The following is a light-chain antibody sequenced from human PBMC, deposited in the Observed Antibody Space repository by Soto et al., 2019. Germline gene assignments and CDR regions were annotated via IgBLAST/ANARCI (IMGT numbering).Light chain of an antibody. V-gene: IGKV3-20*01. CDR2: GAS. CDR1: QSISSNY. Sequence: EIVLTQSPGTLSLSPGERATLSCRASQSISSNYLAWYQQRPGQAPRLLIFGASYRATGIPDRFSGSGSGTDFTLTISRVEPEDFAVYYCQQYSSSPPEFTFGPGTRVDSK. J-gene: IGKJ3*01. CDR3: QQYSSSPPEFT.